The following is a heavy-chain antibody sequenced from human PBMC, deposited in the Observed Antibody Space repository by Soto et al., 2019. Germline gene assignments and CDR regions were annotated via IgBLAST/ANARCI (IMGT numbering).Heavy chain of an antibody. CDR1: GYSISSGYY. V-gene: IGHV4-38-2*02. J-gene: IGHJ5*02. D-gene: IGHD1-26*01. Sequence: SETLSLTCAVSGYSISSGYYWGWIRQPPGKGLEWIGSIYHSGSTYYNPSLKSRVTISVDTSKNQFSLKLSSVTAADTAVYYCERDEGGAAYNWFDPWGQGTLVTVSS. CDR3: ERDEGGAAYNWFDP. CDR2: IYHSGST.